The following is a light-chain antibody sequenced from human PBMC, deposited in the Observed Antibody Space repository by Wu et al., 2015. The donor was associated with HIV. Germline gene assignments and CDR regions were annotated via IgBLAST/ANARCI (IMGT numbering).Light chain of an antibody. Sequence: EIVLTQSPGTLSLSPGERATLSCRASQSVSSNYLAWYQQKPGQAPRLVIYGVSSRATGIPDRFSGSGSGTDFTLTISSLEPEDFAVYYCQQRSNWPKTCGQGTKVEIK. CDR1: QSVSSNY. CDR2: GVS. CDR3: QQRSNWPKT. J-gene: IGKJ1*01. V-gene: IGKV3D-20*02.